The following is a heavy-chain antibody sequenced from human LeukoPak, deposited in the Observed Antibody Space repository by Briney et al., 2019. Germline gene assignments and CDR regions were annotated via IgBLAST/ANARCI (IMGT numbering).Heavy chain of an antibody. J-gene: IGHJ4*02. V-gene: IGHV4-39*07. CDR1: GDSINTGNHY. D-gene: IGHD3-22*01. CDR3: ARELGGGYYYEALYYFDY. Sequence: SETLSLTCSVSGDSINTGNHYWGWIRQAPGKGLEWIGSIFYSGRTFYTPSLKSRVTISVDTSKNQFSLKLSSVTAADTAVYYCARELGGGYYYEALYYFDYWGQGTLVTVSS. CDR2: IFYSGRT.